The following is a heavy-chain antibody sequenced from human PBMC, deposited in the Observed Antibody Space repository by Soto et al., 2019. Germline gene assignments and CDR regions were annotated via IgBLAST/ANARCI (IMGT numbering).Heavy chain of an antibody. V-gene: IGHV4-30-4*02. CDR2: IYYSGST. J-gene: IGHJ4*02. CDR1: GGSISSGDYY. CDR3: ATSYGNAWYTY. D-gene: IGHD6-13*01. Sequence: SETLSLTCTVSGGSISSGDYYWSWIRQPPGKGLEWIGYIYYSGSTHYNPSLKSRVTISVDTSKNQFSLQLTSVTVEDTAVYYCATSYGNAWYTYWGQGTQVTVPS.